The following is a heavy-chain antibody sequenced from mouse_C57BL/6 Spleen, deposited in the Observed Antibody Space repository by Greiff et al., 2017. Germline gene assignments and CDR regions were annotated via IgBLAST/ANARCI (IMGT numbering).Heavy chain of an antibody. CDR2: INYDGSST. Sequence: DVHLVESEGGLVQPGSSMKLSCTASGFTFSDYYMAWVRQVPEKGLEWVANINYDGSSTYYLDSLKSRFIISRDNAKNILYLQMSSLKSEDTATYYCARGYDYDVGAMDYWGQGTSVTVSS. D-gene: IGHD2-4*01. CDR1: GFTFSDYY. CDR3: ARGYDYDVGAMDY. J-gene: IGHJ4*01. V-gene: IGHV5-16*01.